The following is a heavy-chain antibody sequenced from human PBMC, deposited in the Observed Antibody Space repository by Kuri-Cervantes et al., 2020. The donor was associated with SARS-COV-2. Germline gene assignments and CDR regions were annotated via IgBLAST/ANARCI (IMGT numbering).Heavy chain of an antibody. D-gene: IGHD3-16*01. Sequence: AESLRLSCVASGFNFNSFWISWVRQAPGKGLEWVANIKQDGNERHSVDSVEGRFTISRDNTKNSIYLQMNRLRPEDTAVYFCARLTDTHVYFDYWGLGTLVTVSS. J-gene: IGHJ4*01. V-gene: IGHV3-7*03. CDR2: IKQDGNER. CDR3: ARLTDTHVYFDY. CDR1: GFNFNSFW.